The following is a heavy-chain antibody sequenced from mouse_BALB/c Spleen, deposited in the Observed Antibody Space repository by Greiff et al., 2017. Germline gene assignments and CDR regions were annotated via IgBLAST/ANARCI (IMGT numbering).Heavy chain of an antibody. CDR2: IRLKSNNYAT. CDR3: TRGNFDY. J-gene: IGHJ2*01. D-gene: IGHD6-1*01. V-gene: IGHV6-6*02. Sequence: DVKLQESGGGLVQPGGSMKLSCVASGFTFSNYWMNWVRQSPEKGLEWVAEIRLKSNNYATHYAESVKGRFTISREDSKSSVYLQMNNLRAEDTGIYYCTRGNFDYWGQGTTLTVSS. CDR1: GFTFSNYW.